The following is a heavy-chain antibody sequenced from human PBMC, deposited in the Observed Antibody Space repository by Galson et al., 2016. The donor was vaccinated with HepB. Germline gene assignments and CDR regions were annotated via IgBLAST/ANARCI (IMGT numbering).Heavy chain of an antibody. D-gene: IGHD2/OR15-2a*01. CDR1: GFTVSSNY. Sequence: SLILSCTASGFTVSSNYMTWARQAPGKGLEWVSVIYRGGSTYYADSVKGRFIISRDNSKNTLYLQMNSLRAEDTAVYYCARDNNYYYGMDVWGQGTTVTVSS. V-gene: IGHV3-53*01. J-gene: IGHJ6*02. CDR3: ARDNNYYYGMDV. CDR2: IYRGGST.